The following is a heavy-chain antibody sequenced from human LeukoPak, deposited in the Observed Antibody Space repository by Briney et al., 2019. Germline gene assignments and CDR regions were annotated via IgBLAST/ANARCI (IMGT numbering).Heavy chain of an antibody. CDR3: ARNRYSSSWSPFDY. Sequence: GGSLRLSCAASGFTVSSNYMSWVRQAPGKGLEWVSVIYSGCSTYYADSVKGRFTISRDNSKNTLYLQMNSLRAEDTAVHYCARNRYSSSWSPFDYWGQGTLVTVSS. D-gene: IGHD6-13*01. CDR1: GFTVSSNY. V-gene: IGHV3-53*01. J-gene: IGHJ4*02. CDR2: IYSGCST.